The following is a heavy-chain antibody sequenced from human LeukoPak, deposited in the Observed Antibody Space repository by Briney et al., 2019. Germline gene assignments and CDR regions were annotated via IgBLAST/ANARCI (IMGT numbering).Heavy chain of an antibody. CDR2: IYYSGST. CDR1: GGSISSYY. J-gene: IGHJ5*02. V-gene: IGHV4-59*01. CDR3: AREQQPSKKRASWFDP. Sequence: SETLSLTCTVSGGSISSYYWSWIRQPPGKGLEWIGYIYYSGSTNYNPSLKSRVTISVDTSKNQFSLKLSSVTAADTAVYYCAREQQPSKKRASWFDPWGQGTLVTVSS. D-gene: IGHD6-13*01.